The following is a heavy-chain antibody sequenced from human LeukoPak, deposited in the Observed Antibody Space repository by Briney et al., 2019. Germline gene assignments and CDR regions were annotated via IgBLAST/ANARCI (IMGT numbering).Heavy chain of an antibody. CDR1: GGSFSGYY. Sequence: PSETLSLTCAVYGGSFSGYYWSWIRQPPGKGLEWIGYIYYSGSTNYNPSLKSRVTISVDTSKNQFSLKLSSVTAADTAVYYCAREDCSGGSCFGFDPWGQGTLVTVSS. D-gene: IGHD2-15*01. J-gene: IGHJ5*02. CDR3: AREDCSGGSCFGFDP. V-gene: IGHV4-59*01. CDR2: IYYSGST.